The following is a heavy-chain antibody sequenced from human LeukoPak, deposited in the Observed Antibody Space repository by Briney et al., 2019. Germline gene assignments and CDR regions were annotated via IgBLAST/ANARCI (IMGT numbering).Heavy chain of an antibody. CDR3: ARRRVALAFDI. CDR1: GGSISSYY. V-gene: IGHV4-59*01. CDR2: IYYSGST. D-gene: IGHD5-12*01. Sequence: PSETLSLTCTVSGGSISSYYWSWIRQPPGKGLEWIGYIYYSGSTNYNPSLKSRVTISVDTSKNQFSLKLSSVTAADTAVYYCARRRVALAFDIWGQGTMVTVSS. J-gene: IGHJ3*02.